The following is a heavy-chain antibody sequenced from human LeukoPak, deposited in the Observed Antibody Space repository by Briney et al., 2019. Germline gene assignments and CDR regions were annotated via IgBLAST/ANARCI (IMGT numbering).Heavy chain of an antibody. D-gene: IGHD6-6*01. CDR3: ARENRGSSGFSYCYYGMDV. CDR1: GGTFSSYA. CDR2: IIPIFGTA. V-gene: IGHV1-69*01. Sequence: SVKVSCKASGGTFSSYAISWVRQAPGQGLEWMGGIIPIFGTANYAQKFQGRVTITADESTSTAYMELSSLRSEDTAVYYCARENRGSSGFSYCYYGMDVWGQGTTVTVSS. J-gene: IGHJ6*02.